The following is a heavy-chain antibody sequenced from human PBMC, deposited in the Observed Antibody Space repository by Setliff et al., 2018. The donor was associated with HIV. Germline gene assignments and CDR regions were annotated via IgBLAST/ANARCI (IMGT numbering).Heavy chain of an antibody. V-gene: IGHV1-18*03. J-gene: IGHJ4*02. Sequence: GASVKVSCKTSGYTFTSYGISWVRQAPGQGLEWVGWISGYNGNTNYAQKFQGRVTITSDTSASTAYLELSSLKSEDMAVYYCARVKTGDPLYFDHWGQGTLVTVSS. CDR1: GYTFTSYG. CDR2: ISGYNGNT. D-gene: IGHD7-27*01. CDR3: ARVKTGDPLYFDH.